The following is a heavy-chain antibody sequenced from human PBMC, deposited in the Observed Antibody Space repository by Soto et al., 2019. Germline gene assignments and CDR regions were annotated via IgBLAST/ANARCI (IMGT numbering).Heavy chain of an antibody. D-gene: IGHD6-13*01. J-gene: IGHJ4*02. CDR2: IKSKTDGGTT. V-gene: IGHV3-15*01. CDR3: TIRIAAAGTVAY. CDR1: GFTFSNAW. Sequence: PGGSLRLSCAASGFTFSNAWMSWVRQAPGKGLEWVGRIKSKTDGGTTDYAAPVKGRFTISRDDSKNTLYLQMNSLKTEDTAVYYCTIRIAAAGTVAYWGKGTLVTVSS.